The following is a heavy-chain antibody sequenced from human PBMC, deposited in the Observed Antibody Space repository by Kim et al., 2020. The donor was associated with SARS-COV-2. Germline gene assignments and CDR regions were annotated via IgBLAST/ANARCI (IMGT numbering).Heavy chain of an antibody. V-gene: IGHV4-39*01. CDR3: ASQSGSGSYFYDY. Sequence: YSPSLKSRVTISGDTSKNQFSLKLSSVTAADTAVYYCASQSGSGSYFYDYWGQGTLVTVSS. J-gene: IGHJ4*02. D-gene: IGHD3-10*01.